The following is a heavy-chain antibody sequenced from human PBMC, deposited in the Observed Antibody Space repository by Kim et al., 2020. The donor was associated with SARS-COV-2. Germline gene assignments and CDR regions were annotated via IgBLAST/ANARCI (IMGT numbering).Heavy chain of an antibody. D-gene: IGHD3-10*01. CDR3: ARSPYYYGSGSYLGYYFDY. V-gene: IGHV4-34*01. CDR1: GGSFSGYY. Sequence: SETLSLTCAVYGGSFSGYYWSWIRQPPGKGLEWIGEINHSGSTNYNPSLKSRVTISVDTSKNQFSLKLSSVTAADTAVYYCARSPYYYGSGSYLGYYFDYWGQGTLVTVSS. J-gene: IGHJ4*02. CDR2: INHSGST.